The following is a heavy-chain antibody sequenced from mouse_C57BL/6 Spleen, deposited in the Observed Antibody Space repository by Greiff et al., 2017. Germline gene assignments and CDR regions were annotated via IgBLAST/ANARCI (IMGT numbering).Heavy chain of an antibody. CDR3: ARKGFPSSDY. CDR1: GYTFTSYW. CDR2: IDPSDSYT. Sequence: QVQLQQSGAELVKPGASVKLSCKASGYTFTSYWMQWVKQRPGQGLEWIGEIDPSDSYTNYNQKFKGKATLTVDTSSSTAYMQLSSLTSEDSAVYYCARKGFPSSDYWGQGTTLTVSS. J-gene: IGHJ2*01. V-gene: IGHV1-50*01.